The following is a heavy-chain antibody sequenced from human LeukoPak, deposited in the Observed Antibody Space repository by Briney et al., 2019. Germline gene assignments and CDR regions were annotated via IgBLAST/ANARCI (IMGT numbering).Heavy chain of an antibody. J-gene: IGHJ5*02. D-gene: IGHD3-22*01. V-gene: IGHV4-61*02. CDR1: GGSISSGSYY. CDR2: IYTSGST. CDR3: ARGYYDSSGYYPNWFDP. Sequence: SETLSLTCTVSGGSISSGSYYWSWIRQPAGKGLEWIGRIYTSGSTNYNPSLKSRVTISVDTSKNQFSLKLSSVTAADTAVYYCARGYYDSSGYYPNWFDPWGQGTLVTVSS.